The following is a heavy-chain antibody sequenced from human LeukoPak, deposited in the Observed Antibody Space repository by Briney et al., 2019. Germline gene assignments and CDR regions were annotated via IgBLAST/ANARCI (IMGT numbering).Heavy chain of an antibody. V-gene: IGHV3-23*01. CDR2: ISGSGGSI. J-gene: IGHJ4*02. Sequence: GSLRLSCAASGFTFSNYAMSWVRRAPGKGLEWVSGISGSGGSIYYADSVKGRFTISRDTSKNTLHLQMNSLRGEDTAVYYCAKSTVMTTVVTPAFDYWGQGALVTVSS. D-gene: IGHD4-23*01. CDR1: GFTFSNYA. CDR3: AKSTVMTTVVTPAFDY.